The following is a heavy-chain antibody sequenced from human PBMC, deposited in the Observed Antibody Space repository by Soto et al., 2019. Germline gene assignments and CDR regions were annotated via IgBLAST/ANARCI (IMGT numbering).Heavy chain of an antibody. D-gene: IGHD3-22*01. V-gene: IGHV2-70*01. CDR2: IDWDDDK. Sequence: GSGPTLVNPTQTLTLTCTFSGFSLSTSGMCVSWIRQPPGKALEWLALIDWDDDKYYSTSLKTRLTISKDTSKNQVVLTMTNMDPVDTATYYCARIRSYYDSSGPPHDAFDIWGQGTMVTVSS. J-gene: IGHJ3*02. CDR1: GFSLSTSGMC. CDR3: ARIRSYYDSSGPPHDAFDI.